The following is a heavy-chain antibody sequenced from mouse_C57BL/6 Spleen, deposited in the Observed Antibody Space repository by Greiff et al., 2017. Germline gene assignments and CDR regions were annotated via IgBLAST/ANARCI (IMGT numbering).Heavy chain of an antibody. V-gene: IGHV1-64*01. J-gene: IGHJ3*01. D-gene: IGHD4-1*01. Sequence: VQLQQSGAELVKPGASVKLSCKASGYTFTSYWMHWVKQRPGQGLEWIGMIHPNSGSTNYNEKFKSKATLTVDKSSSTAYMQLSSLTSEDSAVYYCAKTGAGGFAYWGQGTLVTVSA. CDR3: AKTGAGGFAY. CDR1: GYTFTSYW. CDR2: IHPNSGST.